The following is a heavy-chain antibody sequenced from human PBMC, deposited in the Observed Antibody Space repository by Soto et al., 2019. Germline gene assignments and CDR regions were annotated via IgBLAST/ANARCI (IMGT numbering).Heavy chain of an antibody. CDR2: IIPILGIA. Sequence: QVQLVQSGAEVKKPGSSVKVSCKASGGTFSSYTISWVRQAPGQGLEWMGRIIPILGIANYAQKFQGRVTITADKATSTANMELSSLRSEDTAVYYCARTGGQWLDYWGQGTLVTVSS. CDR1: GGTFSSYT. D-gene: IGHD6-19*01. V-gene: IGHV1-69*02. CDR3: ARTGGQWLDY. J-gene: IGHJ4*02.